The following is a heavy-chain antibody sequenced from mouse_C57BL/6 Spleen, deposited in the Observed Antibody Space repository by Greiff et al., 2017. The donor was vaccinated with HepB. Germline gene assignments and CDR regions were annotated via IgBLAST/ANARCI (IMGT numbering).Heavy chain of an antibody. D-gene: IGHD5-5*01. CDR2: IYPGSGST. J-gene: IGHJ3*01. CDR1: GYTFTSYW. Sequence: QVQLQQPGAELVKPGASVKMSCKASGYTFTSYWITWVKQSPGQGLEWIGDIYPGSGSTNYNEKFKSKATLTVDTSSSTAYMQLSSPTSEDSAVYYCASVRRNLPFAYWGQGTLVTVSA. CDR3: ASVRRNLPFAY. V-gene: IGHV1-55*01.